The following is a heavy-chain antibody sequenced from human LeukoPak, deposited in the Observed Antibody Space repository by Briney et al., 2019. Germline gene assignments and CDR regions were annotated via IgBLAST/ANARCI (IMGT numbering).Heavy chain of an antibody. D-gene: IGHD4-17*01. CDR3: ARSTNYGDYFYYYYYYMDV. J-gene: IGHJ6*03. CDR1: GGSFSGYY. V-gene: IGHV4-34*01. CDR2: INHSGST. Sequence: PSETLSLTCAVYGGSFSGYYWSWIRQPPGKGLEWIGEINHSGSTNYNPSLKSRVTISVDTSKNQFSLKLSSVTAADTAVYYCARSTNYGDYFYYYYYYMDVWGKGTTVTISS.